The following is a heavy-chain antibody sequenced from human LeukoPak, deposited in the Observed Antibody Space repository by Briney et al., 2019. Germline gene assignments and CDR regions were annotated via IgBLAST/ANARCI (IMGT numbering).Heavy chain of an antibody. J-gene: IGHJ4*02. Sequence: GGSQRLSCAASGFTFSSYAMSWVRQAPGKGLEWVSAISGSAGNVIVYADSVKGRFSISRDSSKNTLYLQMNSLRVEDTAVYYCAKYAPPTTALTRFFDDWGQGTLVTVSS. V-gene: IGHV3-23*01. CDR3: AKYAPPTTALTRFFDD. D-gene: IGHD4-17*01. CDR2: ISGSAGNVI. CDR1: GFTFSSYA.